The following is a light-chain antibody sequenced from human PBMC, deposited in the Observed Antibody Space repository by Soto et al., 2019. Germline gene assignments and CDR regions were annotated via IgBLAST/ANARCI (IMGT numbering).Light chain of an antibody. Sequence: DIQLTQSPSSLSASVGDRVTITCRASQYISIFLNWYQQKPGKAPKLLIYAASSVQSGVPYRFNGSGSLTDFTITISSQQTDDFATYSYQQSYRTPWTFGRGTKVDIK. V-gene: IGKV1-39*01. CDR2: AAS. CDR1: QYISIF. CDR3: QQSYRTPWT. J-gene: IGKJ1*01.